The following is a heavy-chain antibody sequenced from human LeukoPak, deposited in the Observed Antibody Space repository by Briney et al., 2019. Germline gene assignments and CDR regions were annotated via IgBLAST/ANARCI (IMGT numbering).Heavy chain of an antibody. CDR1: GFTFSSYA. CDR2: ISYDGSNK. D-gene: IGHD1-26*01. Sequence: GGSLRLSCAASGFTFSSYAMHWVRQAPGKGLEWVAVISYDGSNKYYADSVKGRFTISRDNSKNTLYLQMNSLRAEDTAVYYCARDSGRNSVPPDCWGQGTLVTVSS. J-gene: IGHJ4*02. V-gene: IGHV3-30*04. CDR3: ARDSGRNSVPPDC.